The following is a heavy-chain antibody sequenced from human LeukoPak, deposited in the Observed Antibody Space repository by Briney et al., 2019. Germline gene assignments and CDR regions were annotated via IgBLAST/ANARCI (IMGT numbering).Heavy chain of an antibody. CDR1: GFTFSSYG. D-gene: IGHD6-19*01. Sequence: PGGSLRLSCAASGFTFSSYGMHWVRQAPGKGLEWVAVISYDGSNKYYADSVKGRFTISRDNSKNTLYLQMNSLRAEDTAVYYCAKEEKYSSGWYGTNYYYYYMDVWGKGTTVTVSS. V-gene: IGHV3-30*18. CDR2: ISYDGSNK. CDR3: AKEEKYSSGWYGTNYYYYYMDV. J-gene: IGHJ6*03.